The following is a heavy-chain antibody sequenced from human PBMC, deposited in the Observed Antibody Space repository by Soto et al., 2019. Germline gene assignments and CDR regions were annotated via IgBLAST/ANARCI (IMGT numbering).Heavy chain of an antibody. CDR1: GFTFSSYA. D-gene: IGHD5-12*01. CDR3: AKDSGYIVATIRRFNY. CDR2: ISGSGGST. V-gene: IGHV3-23*01. J-gene: IGHJ4*02. Sequence: GGSLRLSCAASGFTFSSYAMSWVRQAPGKGLEWVSAISGSGGSTYYADSVKGRFTISRDNSKNTLYLQMNSLRAEDTAVYYCAKDSGYIVATIRRFNYWGQGTLVTFSS.